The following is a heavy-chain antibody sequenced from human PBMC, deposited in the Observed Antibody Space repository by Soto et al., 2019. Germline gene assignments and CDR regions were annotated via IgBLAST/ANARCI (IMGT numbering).Heavy chain of an antibody. Sequence: SETLSLTCTVSGGSISSSSYYWGWIRQPPGKGLEWIGSIYYSGSTYYNPSLKSRVTISVDTSKNQFSLKLSSVTAADTAVYYCALGRTIFGVVMYLPPGRFDPWGQGTLVTVSS. J-gene: IGHJ5*02. CDR3: ALGRTIFGVVMYLPPGRFDP. CDR1: GGSISSSSYY. D-gene: IGHD3-3*01. CDR2: IYYSGST. V-gene: IGHV4-39*01.